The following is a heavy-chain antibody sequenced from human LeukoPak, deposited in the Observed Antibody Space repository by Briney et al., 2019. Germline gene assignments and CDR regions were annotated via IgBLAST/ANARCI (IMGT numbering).Heavy chain of an antibody. D-gene: IGHD6-13*01. Sequence: PSETLSLTCTVSGGSISSYYWSWIRQPPGKGLEWIGYIYYSGKTNYNPSLKTRVTISVDTSKNQFSLKLSSVTAADTAVYYCARAGSWKLNFDYWGQGTLVTVSS. CDR3: ARAGSWKLNFDY. V-gene: IGHV4-59*01. CDR1: GGSISSYY. CDR2: IYYSGKT. J-gene: IGHJ4*02.